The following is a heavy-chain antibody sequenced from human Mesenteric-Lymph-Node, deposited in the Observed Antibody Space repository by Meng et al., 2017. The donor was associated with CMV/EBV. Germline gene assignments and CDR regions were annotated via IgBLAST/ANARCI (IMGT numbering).Heavy chain of an antibody. CDR1: GFTFRSYA. V-gene: IGHV3-23*01. CDR2: ISGGTGYT. Sequence: GESLKISCAASGFTFRSYAMSWVRQAPGKGLEWISAISGGTGYTYYPDSVKGRFTISRDNSKNTLYLQMNSLRADDTAFYYCAKTKDYDFRSGYVSYFDYWGQGTLVTVSS. CDR3: AKTKDYDFRSGYVSYFDY. D-gene: IGHD3-3*01. J-gene: IGHJ4*02.